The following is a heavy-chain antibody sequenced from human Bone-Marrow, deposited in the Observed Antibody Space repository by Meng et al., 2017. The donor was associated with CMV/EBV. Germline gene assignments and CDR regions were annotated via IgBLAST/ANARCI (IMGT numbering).Heavy chain of an antibody. D-gene: IGHD3-10*01. V-gene: IGHV1-18*01. CDR2: ISAYNGNT. CDR1: GYTFTSYG. J-gene: IGHJ6*02. CDR3: ARDSPPLLLRFGVYYYYGMDV. Sequence: ASVKVSCKASGYTFTSYGISWVRQAPGQGLEWMGWISAYNGNTNYAQKLQGRVTMTTDTSTSTAYMELRSLRSDHTAVYYCARDSPPLLLRFGVYYYYGMDVWGQGTTVTVSS.